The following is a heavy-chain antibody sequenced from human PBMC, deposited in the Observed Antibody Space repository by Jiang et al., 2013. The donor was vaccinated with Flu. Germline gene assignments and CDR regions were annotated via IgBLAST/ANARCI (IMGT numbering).Heavy chain of an antibody. CDR2: IYSADSDT. V-gene: IGHV5-51*01. J-gene: IGHJ6*02. CDR3: ARHATVLGSTSHWLPVGNHHGMDV. D-gene: IGHD2-2*01. CDR1: GYSFTTYW. Sequence: VQLVESGAEVKKPGESVKISCKGSGYSFTTYWIGWVRQMPGKGLEWIGTIYSADSDTRYSPSFQGQVTISADKSINTAYLQWRSLRASDTGVYYCARHATVLGSTSHWLPVGNHHGMDVWGQGTTVTVSS.